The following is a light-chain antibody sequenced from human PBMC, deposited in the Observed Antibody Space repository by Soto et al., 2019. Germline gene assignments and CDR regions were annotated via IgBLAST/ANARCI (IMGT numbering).Light chain of an antibody. J-gene: IGKJ4*01. Sequence: IQMTQSPSNLSASVGDRVTITCRASQSISSWLAWYQQKPGKAPKLLIYDASSLESGVPSRFSGSGSGTEFTLTISSLQPDDFATYYCQQYNSYSALTCGGGTKVDIK. CDR2: DAS. CDR1: QSISSW. V-gene: IGKV1-5*01. CDR3: QQYNSYSALT.